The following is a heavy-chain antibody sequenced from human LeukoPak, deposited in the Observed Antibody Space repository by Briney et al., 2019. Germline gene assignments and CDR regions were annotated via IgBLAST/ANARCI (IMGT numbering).Heavy chain of an antibody. CDR2: ISSSSSTI. D-gene: IGHD3-3*01. V-gene: IGHV3-48*01. J-gene: IGHJ4*02. Sequence: GGSLRLSCAASGFTFSSYSMNWVRQAPGKGLEWVSYISSSSSTIYYADSVKGRFTISRDNSKNTLYLQMNSLRAEDTAVYYCAKGEWLLSSLAFDYWGQGTLVTVSS. CDR1: GFTFSSYS. CDR3: AKGEWLLSSLAFDY.